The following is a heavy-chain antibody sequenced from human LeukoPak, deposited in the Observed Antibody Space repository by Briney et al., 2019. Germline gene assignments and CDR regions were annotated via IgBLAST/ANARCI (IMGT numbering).Heavy chain of an antibody. D-gene: IGHD1-26*01. CDR3: AKECEEEQLLGEAMFDH. Sequence: GGSLRLSCAASGFTFDSYAMSWVRQAPGKGLEWVSAISGSGGNTYYADSVKGRFTISRDNSKNALYLQMNSLTSEDTALYSCAKECEEEQLLGEAMFDHWGRGTLLSVSS. J-gene: IGHJ2*01. CDR1: GFTFDSYA. CDR2: ISGSGGNT. V-gene: IGHV3-23*01.